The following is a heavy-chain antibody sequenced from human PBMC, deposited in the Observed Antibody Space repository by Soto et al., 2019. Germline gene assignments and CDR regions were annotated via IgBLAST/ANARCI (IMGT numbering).Heavy chain of an antibody. Sequence: SETLSLTCAVYGGSFSGYYWSWIRQPPGKGLEWIGEINHSGSTNYNPSLKSRVTISVDTSKNQFSLKLSSVTAADTAVYYCARGETYYYGSGSYFPYNWFDPWGQGTLVTVSS. CDR3: ARGETYYYGSGSYFPYNWFDP. D-gene: IGHD3-10*01. V-gene: IGHV4-34*01. J-gene: IGHJ5*02. CDR2: INHSGST. CDR1: GGSFSGYY.